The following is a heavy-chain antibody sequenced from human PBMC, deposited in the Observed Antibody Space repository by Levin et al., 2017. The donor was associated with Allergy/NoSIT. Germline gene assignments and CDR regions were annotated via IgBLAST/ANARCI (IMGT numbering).Heavy chain of an antibody. CDR3: AGANRY. CDR2: ISYDGSNK. J-gene: IGHJ4*02. CDR1: GFTFSSYA. Sequence: GESLKISCAASGFTFSSYAMHWVRQAPGKGLEWVAVISYDGSNKYYADSVKGRFTISRDNSKNTLYLQMNSLRAEDTAVYYCAGANRYWGQGTLVTVSS. V-gene: IGHV3-30*04. D-gene: IGHD2/OR15-2a*01.